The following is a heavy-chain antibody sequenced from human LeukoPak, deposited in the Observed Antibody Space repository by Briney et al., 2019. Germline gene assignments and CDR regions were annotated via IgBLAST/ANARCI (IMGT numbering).Heavy chain of an antibody. D-gene: IGHD3-3*01. Sequence: PGGSLRLSCAASGFTFSSYAMHWVRQAPGKGLEWVAVISYDGSNKYYADSVKGRFTISRDNSKNTLYLQMNSLRAEDTAVYYCAKCLLRDFWSGYYRPHYYYYGMDVWGQGTTVTVSS. CDR3: AKCLLRDFWSGYYRPHYYYYGMDV. V-gene: IGHV3-30-3*02. CDR2: ISYDGSNK. CDR1: GFTFSSYA. J-gene: IGHJ6*02.